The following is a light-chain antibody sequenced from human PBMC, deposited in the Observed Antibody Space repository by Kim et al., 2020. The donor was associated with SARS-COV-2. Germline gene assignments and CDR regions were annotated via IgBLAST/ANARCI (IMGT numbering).Light chain of an antibody. CDR2: GAS. Sequence: PGERATLSCRASQSISSNYLGWYQQKPGQAPRLLSCGASSRAAGIPDRCSGGGSGTDFTLTISRQEAEVFAVYICQQYENPRPYTFGQGTKVDIK. CDR1: QSISSNY. J-gene: IGKJ2*01. V-gene: IGKV3-20*01. CDR3: QQYENPRPYT.